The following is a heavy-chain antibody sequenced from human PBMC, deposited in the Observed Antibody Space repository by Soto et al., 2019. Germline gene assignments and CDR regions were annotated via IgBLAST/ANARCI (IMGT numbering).Heavy chain of an antibody. Sequence: QVQLVESGGGVVQPGRSLRLSCAASGFTFSSYAMHWVRQAPGKGLEWVAVISYDGSNKYYADSVKGRFTISRDNSKSTLFLQMNRLRPENTAVYYGASMDDSGYYGSYFDYWGQGTLVTVSS. CDR2: ISYDGSNK. D-gene: IGHD3-22*01. CDR1: GFTFSSYA. V-gene: IGHV3-30-3*01. CDR3: ASMDDSGYYGSYFDY. J-gene: IGHJ4*02.